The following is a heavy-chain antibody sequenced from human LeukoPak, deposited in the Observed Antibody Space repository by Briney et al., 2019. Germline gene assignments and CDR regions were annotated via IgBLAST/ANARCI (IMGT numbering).Heavy chain of an antibody. J-gene: IGHJ4*02. D-gene: IGHD1-26*01. Sequence: ASVKVSCKASGYTFTSYYMHWVRQAPGQGLEWMGIINPSGGSTSYAQKFQGRVTMTRDMSTSTVYMELSSLRSEDTAVYYCAREGRDTTLSPEFDYWGQGTLVTVSS. CDR2: INPSGGST. CDR3: AREGRDTTLSPEFDY. V-gene: IGHV1-46*01. CDR1: GYTFTSYY.